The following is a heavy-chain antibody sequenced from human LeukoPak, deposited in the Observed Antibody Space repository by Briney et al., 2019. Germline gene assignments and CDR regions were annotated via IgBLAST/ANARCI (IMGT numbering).Heavy chain of an antibody. J-gene: IGHJ4*02. V-gene: IGHV1-69*13. CDR3: ARDGGGYSYGYHY. CDR1: GGTFSIYA. Sequence: SVKVSFKASGGTFSIYAISWVRQAPGQGLEWMGGIIPIFGTANYAQKFQGRVTITADESTGTAYMELSSLRSEDTAVYYCARDGGGYSYGYHYWGQGTLVTVSS. D-gene: IGHD5-18*01. CDR2: IIPIFGTA.